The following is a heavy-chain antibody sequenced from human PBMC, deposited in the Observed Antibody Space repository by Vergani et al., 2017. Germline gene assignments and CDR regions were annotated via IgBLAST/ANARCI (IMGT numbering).Heavy chain of an antibody. Sequence: QVQLQESGPGLVKPSQTLSLTCTVSGGSISSGSYYWSWIRQPPGKGLEWIGSIYYSGSTYYNPSLKSRVTISVDTSKNQFSLKLSSVTAADTAVYYCARGDKLTYYYDSSTFDYWGQGTLVTVSS. D-gene: IGHD3-22*01. V-gene: IGHV4-39*07. CDR2: IYYSGST. J-gene: IGHJ4*02. CDR3: ARGDKLTYYYDSSTFDY. CDR1: GGSISSGSYY.